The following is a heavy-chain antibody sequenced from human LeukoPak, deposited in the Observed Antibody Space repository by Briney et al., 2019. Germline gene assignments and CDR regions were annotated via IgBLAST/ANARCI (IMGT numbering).Heavy chain of an antibody. D-gene: IGHD5-12*01. J-gene: IGHJ4*02. CDR1: GFTLSSYW. Sequence: GGSLRLSCAASGFTLSSYWMSWVRQAPGKGLEWVANIKQDGSEKYYVDSVKGRFTISRDNAKNSLYLQMNSLRAEDTAVYYCATLVATTRSDYWGQGTLATVSS. V-gene: IGHV3-7*01. CDR2: IKQDGSEK. CDR3: ATLVATTRSDY.